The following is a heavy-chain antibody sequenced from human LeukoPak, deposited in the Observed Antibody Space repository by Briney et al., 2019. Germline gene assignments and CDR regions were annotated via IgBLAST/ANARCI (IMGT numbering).Heavy chain of an antibody. CDR1: GFLFSTYE. CDR2: IGPSDSPK. D-gene: IGHD1/OR15-1a*01. J-gene: IGHJ5*02. CDR3: AKDGHYCTATTCYSSWFDP. V-gene: IGHV3-48*03. Sequence: PGGSLRLSCAASGFLFSTYEMNWVRQAPGKGLEWVSYIGPSDSPKFYEDSVKGRFTISRDNSKNSLFLQMSSLRTDDTGFYYCAKDGHYCTATTCYSSWFDPWGQGTLVTISS.